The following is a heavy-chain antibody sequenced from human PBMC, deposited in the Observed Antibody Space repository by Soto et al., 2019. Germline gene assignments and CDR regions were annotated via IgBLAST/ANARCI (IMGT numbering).Heavy chain of an antibody. J-gene: IGHJ5*02. Sequence: EMQLVESGGGLVQPGGSLRLSCAASGFTFRSYSMNWVRQAPGKGLEWVSYIRISSRTIYYADSVKGRFTISRDDAKNSLYLQMNSLRDEDTSVYYCARDNGIAGSFDPWGQGTLVTVSS. CDR3: ARDNGIAGSFDP. CDR2: IRISSRTI. D-gene: IGHD6-13*01. CDR1: GFTFRSYS. V-gene: IGHV3-48*02.